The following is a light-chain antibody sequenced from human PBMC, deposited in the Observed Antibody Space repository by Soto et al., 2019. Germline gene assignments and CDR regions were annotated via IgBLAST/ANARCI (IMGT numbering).Light chain of an antibody. CDR1: QSISSW. CDR3: QQYNSFPT. CDR2: KAS. Sequence: DIPMTQSPSTLSASVGDRVTITCRASQSISSWLAWYQQKPGKPPKLLIYKASSLETGVPSRFSGSGSGTEFTLTISSLQPDDFATYYCQQYNSFPTFGQGTKVEIK. J-gene: IGKJ1*01. V-gene: IGKV1-5*03.